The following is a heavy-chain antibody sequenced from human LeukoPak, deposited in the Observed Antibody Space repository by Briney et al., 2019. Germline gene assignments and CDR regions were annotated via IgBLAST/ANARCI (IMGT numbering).Heavy chain of an antibody. Sequence: PGGSLRLSCAASGFIFTSYGMHWVREAPGRGLEWVAFIRFDGTRAYYADSVKGRFTVARDNSKNTLYLQMNGLRVEDTAVYYCAKGSVVMVNDAFDIWGQGTMVIVSS. CDR2: IRFDGTRA. CDR3: AKGSVVMVNDAFDI. J-gene: IGHJ3*02. CDR1: GFIFTSYG. D-gene: IGHD3-22*01. V-gene: IGHV3-30*02.